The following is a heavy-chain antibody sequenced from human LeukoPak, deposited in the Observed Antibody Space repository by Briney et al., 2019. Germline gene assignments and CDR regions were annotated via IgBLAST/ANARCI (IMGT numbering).Heavy chain of an antibody. J-gene: IGHJ4*02. V-gene: IGHV5-51*01. Sequence: GESLKISCKGSGYIYTSYWIAWVRQMPGRGLEWMGMIYPGDSDTRYSPSFQGQVTISADKSITTAYLQWSSLKASDSAMYYCARRGKEVPAASSRWDLDNWGQGTLVTVSS. CDR2: IYPGDSDT. CDR3: ARRGKEVPAASSRWDLDN. D-gene: IGHD2-2*01. CDR1: GYIYTSYW.